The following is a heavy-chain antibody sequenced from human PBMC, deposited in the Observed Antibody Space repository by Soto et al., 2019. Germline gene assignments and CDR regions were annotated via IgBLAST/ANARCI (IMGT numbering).Heavy chain of an antibody. CDR1: GYTFTSYA. CDR3: AREENSGYDLYYFDY. CDR2: INAGNGNT. Sequence: ASVKVSFKASGYTFTSYAMHWGRQSTGQRREWMGWINAGNGNTKYSQKCQGRVTITRDTSASTAYMELSSLRSEDTAVYYCAREENSGYDLYYFDYWGQGTLVTVS. J-gene: IGHJ4*02. D-gene: IGHD5-12*01. V-gene: IGHV1-3*01.